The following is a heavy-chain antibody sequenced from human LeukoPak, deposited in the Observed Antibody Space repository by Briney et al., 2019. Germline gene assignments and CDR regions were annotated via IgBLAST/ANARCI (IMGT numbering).Heavy chain of an antibody. D-gene: IGHD2-15*01. CDR2: ISSSSSYI. J-gene: IGHJ3*02. CDR3: ASPRAYCSGGSCRDSDAFDI. Sequence: GGSLRLSCAASGFTFSSYWMSWVRQAPGKGLEWVSSISSSSSYIYYADSVKGRFTISRDNAKNSLYLQMNSLRAEDTAVYYCASPRAYCSGGSCRDSDAFDIWGQGTMVTVSS. V-gene: IGHV3-21*04. CDR1: GFTFSSYW.